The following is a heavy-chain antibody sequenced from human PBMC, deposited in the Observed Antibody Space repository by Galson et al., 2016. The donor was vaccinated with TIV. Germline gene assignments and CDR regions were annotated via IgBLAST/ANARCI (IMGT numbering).Heavy chain of an antibody. V-gene: IGHV1-3*01. CDR2: INAGNGTT. J-gene: IGHJ4*02. Sequence: SAKVSCKASGYTFRIYAMHWVRQAPGRSLEWTGWINAGNGTTKHSQKFQGRVTITRDTSASTAYMELSSLRSEDTAVYYCARPPYCGGDCYKYDYWGTGTLVTVSS. D-gene: IGHD2-21*02. CDR3: ARPPYCGGDCYKYDY. CDR1: GYTFRIYA.